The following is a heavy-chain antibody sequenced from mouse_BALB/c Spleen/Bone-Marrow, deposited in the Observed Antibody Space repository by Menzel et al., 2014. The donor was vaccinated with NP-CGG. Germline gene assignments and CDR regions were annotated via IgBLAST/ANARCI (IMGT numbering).Heavy chain of an antibody. D-gene: IGHD2-3*01. CDR3: ARRGYDGYH. CDR1: GYTFSSYW. Sequence: VKLMEPGAELMKPGASVKISCKATGYTFSSYWIEWVKQRPGHGLEWIGEILPGSGSTNYNEKFKGKATFTADASSNTAYMQLSSLTSEDSAVYYCARRGYDGYHWGQGTTLTVSS. CDR2: ILPGSGST. V-gene: IGHV1-9*01. J-gene: IGHJ2*01.